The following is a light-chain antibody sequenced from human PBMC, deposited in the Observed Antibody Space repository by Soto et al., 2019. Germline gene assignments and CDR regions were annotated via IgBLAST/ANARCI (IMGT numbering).Light chain of an antibody. V-gene: IGKV1-8*01. CDR3: QQYYDFPRT. J-gene: IGKJ2*02. Sequence: IRMTQSPSTLSASAGDGVTITCRASQSISSCLAWYQQKPGKAPKLLIYDATTLQSGVPSRFSGSGSGTDFTLTISCLQSVDFATYFCQQYYDFPRTFGPGTKLEIK. CDR2: DAT. CDR1: QSISSC.